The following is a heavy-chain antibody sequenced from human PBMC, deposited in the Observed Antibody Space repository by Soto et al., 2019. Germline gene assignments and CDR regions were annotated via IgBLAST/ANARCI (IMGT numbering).Heavy chain of an antibody. CDR1: GGSISSGGYY. CDR2: IYYSGST. J-gene: IGHJ6*02. CDR3: ARRPSSPYYYYGMDV. V-gene: IGHV4-31*03. Sequence: SETLSLTCTVSGGSISSGGYYWSWVRQHPGKGLEWIGYIYYSGSTYYNPSLKSRVTISVDTSKNQFSLKLSSVTAADTAVYYCARRPSSPYYYYGMDVWGQGTTVTVSS. D-gene: IGHD6-13*01.